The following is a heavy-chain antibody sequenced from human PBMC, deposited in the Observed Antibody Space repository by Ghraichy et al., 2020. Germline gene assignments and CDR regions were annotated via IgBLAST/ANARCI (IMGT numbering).Heavy chain of an antibody. CDR3: TRGTTYYDFWSGLSDAFDI. J-gene: IGHJ3*02. V-gene: IGHV3-49*04. CDR2: IRSKASGGTT. CDR1: GFTFGDYA. D-gene: IGHD3-3*01. Sequence: GGSLRLSCTASGFTFGDYAMSWVRQAPGKGLEWVGFIRSKASGGTTEYAASVKGRFTISRDDSNSIAYLQMNSLKTEDTAVYYCTRGTTYYDFWSGLSDAFDIWGQGTMVTFAS.